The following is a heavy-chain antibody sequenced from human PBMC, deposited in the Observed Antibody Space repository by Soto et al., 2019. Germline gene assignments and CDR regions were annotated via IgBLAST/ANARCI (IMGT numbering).Heavy chain of an antibody. Sequence: GGSLRLSCAASGFTFDDYAMHWVRQAPGKGLEWVSGISWNSGSIGYADSVKGRFTISRDNAKNSLYLQMNSLRAEDTALYYCAKDMLLRRDYGGTSRRTGAFDIWGQGTMVTVSS. J-gene: IGHJ3*02. CDR2: ISWNSGSI. V-gene: IGHV3-9*01. CDR3: AKDMLLRRDYGGTSRRTGAFDI. CDR1: GFTFDDYA. D-gene: IGHD4-17*01.